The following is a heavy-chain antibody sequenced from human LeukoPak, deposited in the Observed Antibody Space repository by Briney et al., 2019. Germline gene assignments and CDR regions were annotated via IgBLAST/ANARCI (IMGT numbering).Heavy chain of an antibody. CDR1: GFTFSSYS. CDR3: ARVWQFGSYPYYFDY. D-gene: IGHD1-26*01. J-gene: IGHJ4*02. Sequence: KSGGSLRLSCAASGFTFSSYSMNWVRQAPGKGLEWVSSTSSSSSYIYYADSVKGRFTISRDNAKNSLYLQMNSLRAEDTAVYYCARVWQFGSYPYYFDYWGQGTLVTVSS. CDR2: TSSSSSYI. V-gene: IGHV3-21*01.